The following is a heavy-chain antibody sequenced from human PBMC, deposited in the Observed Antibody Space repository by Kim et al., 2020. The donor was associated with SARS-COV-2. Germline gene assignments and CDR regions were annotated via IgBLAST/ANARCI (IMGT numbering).Heavy chain of an antibody. D-gene: IGHD3-3*01. CDR3: AREITIFGVVHDAFDI. V-gene: IGHV1-46*01. Sequence: ASVKVSCKASGYTFTSYYMHWVRQAPGQGLEWMGIINPSGGSTSYAQKFQGRVTMTRDTSTSTVYMELSSLRSEDTAVYYCAREITIFGVVHDAFDIWGQGTMVTVSS. CDR2: INPSGGST. J-gene: IGHJ3*02. CDR1: GYTFTSYY.